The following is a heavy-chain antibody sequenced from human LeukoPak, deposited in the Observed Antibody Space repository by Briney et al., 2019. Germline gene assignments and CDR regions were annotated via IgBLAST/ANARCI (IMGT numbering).Heavy chain of an antibody. CDR1: GFTFSSYA. J-gene: IGHJ5*02. D-gene: IGHD2-2*01. V-gene: IGHV3-23*01. CDR3: AKDPDIVVVPAAIWFDP. CDR2: ISGSGGST. Sequence: GGSLRLSCASSGFTFSSYAMSWVRQAPGKGLEWVSAISGSGGSTYYADSVKGRFTISRDNSKNTLYLQMNSLRAEDTAVYYCAKDPDIVVVPAAIWFDPWGQGTLVTVSS.